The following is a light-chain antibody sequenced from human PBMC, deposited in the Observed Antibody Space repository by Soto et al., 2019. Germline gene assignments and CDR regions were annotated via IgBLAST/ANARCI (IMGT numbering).Light chain of an antibody. Sequence: DIQMTQSPPTLSASVGDRITITCRASQSIRHYLARYQQMPGKAPKLLIYGASTLQSGVPSRFSGSGSGTEFNLTISSLQPDDFGTYFCQHHNSYSQTFGQGTKAEIK. CDR1: QSIRHY. V-gene: IGKV1-5*01. CDR3: QHHNSYSQT. CDR2: GAS. J-gene: IGKJ1*01.